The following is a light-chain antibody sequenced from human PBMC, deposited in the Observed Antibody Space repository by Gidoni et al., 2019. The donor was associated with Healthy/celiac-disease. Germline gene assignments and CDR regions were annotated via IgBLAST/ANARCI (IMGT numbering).Light chain of an antibody. CDR3: QQRSNWPQT. CDR2: DAS. CDR1: QSVSSY. V-gene: IGKV3-11*01. J-gene: IGKJ1*01. Sequence: EIVLTQSPATLSLSPGERATLSCRASQSVSSYLAWYQQKPGQAPRLLIYDASNRATGIPARVSGSGSGTDVTLTSSSLEPEDCAVYYWQQRSNWPQTFGQGTKVEIK.